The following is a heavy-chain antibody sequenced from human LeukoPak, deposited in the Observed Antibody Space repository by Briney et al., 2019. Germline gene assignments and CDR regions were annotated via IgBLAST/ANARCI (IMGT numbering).Heavy chain of an antibody. Sequence: GGSLRLSCAASGFTVSSNYMSWVRKAPGKGLEWVSVIYSGGSTYYADSVKGRFTISRDNSKNTLYLQMNSLRAEDTAVYYCARVRGGDCYPNYWGQGTLVTVSS. D-gene: IGHD2-21*02. CDR1: GFTVSSNY. J-gene: IGHJ4*02. CDR2: IYSGGST. CDR3: ARVRGGDCYPNY. V-gene: IGHV3-53*01.